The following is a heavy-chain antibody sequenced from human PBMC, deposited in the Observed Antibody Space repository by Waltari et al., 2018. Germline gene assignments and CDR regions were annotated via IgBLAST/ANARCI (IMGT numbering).Heavy chain of an antibody. Sequence: QVQLVQSGAEVKKPGSSVKVSCKASGGTFSSYAISWVRQAPGQGLEWMGGIIPIFGTANYAQNFQGRVTITTDKSTSTAYMELSSLRSEDTAVYYCARRLTAPKGYYYYMDVWGKGTTVTVSS. CDR1: GGTFSSYA. J-gene: IGHJ6*03. V-gene: IGHV1-69*05. D-gene: IGHD2-21*02. CDR2: IIPIFGTA. CDR3: ARRLTAPKGYYYYMDV.